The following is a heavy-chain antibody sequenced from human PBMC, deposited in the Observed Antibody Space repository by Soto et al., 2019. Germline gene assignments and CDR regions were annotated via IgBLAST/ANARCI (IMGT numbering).Heavy chain of an antibody. Sequence: ASVKVSCKASGYTFTSYGISWVRQAPGQGLEWMGWISAYNGNTNYAQKLQGRVTMTTDTSTSTAYMELRSLRSDDTAVYYCARDPVDCSGGSCYYYYYGMDVWGQGTTVTVSS. D-gene: IGHD2-15*01. J-gene: IGHJ6*02. CDR1: GYTFTSYG. CDR2: ISAYNGNT. V-gene: IGHV1-18*01. CDR3: ARDPVDCSGGSCYYYYYGMDV.